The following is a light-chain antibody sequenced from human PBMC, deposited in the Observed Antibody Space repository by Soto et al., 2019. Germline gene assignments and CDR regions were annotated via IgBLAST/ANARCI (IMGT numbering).Light chain of an antibody. V-gene: IGKV3-11*01. CDR2: DAS. CDR3: QQRSNWPWT. Sequence: EIVLTQSPATLSLSPGERATLSCRASQSVSSYLAWYHQKPGQAPRLLIYDASNRATGFPARFSGSGSGTDFTLTISSLEPEDFALYYCQQRSNWPWTFGQGTKVEIK. J-gene: IGKJ1*01. CDR1: QSVSSY.